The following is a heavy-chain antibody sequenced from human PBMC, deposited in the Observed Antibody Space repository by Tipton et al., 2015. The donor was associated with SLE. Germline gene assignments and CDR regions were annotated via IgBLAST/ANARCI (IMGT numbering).Heavy chain of an antibody. CDR2: IYHSGST. CDR1: GYSISSGYY. V-gene: IGHV4-38-2*02. D-gene: IGHD3-10*01. CDR3: ARSPMDRVYFDY. J-gene: IGHJ4*02. Sequence: TLSLTCTVSGYSISSGYYWGWIRQPPGKGLEWIGSIYHSGSTYYNPSLKSRVTISVDTSKNQFSLKLSSVTAADTAVYYCARSPMDRVYFDYWGQGTLVTVSS.